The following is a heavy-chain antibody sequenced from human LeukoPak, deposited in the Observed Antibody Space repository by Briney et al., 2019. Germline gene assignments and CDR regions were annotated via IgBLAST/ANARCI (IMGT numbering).Heavy chain of an antibody. CDR3: ARDLTGEGYYDY. D-gene: IGHD7-27*01. J-gene: IGHJ4*02. CDR2: IYYSGST. CDR1: GGSISSGGYY. V-gene: IGHV4-31*03. Sequence: SETLSLTCTVSGGSISSGGYYWSWIRQHLGKGLEWIGYIYYSGSTYYNPSLKSRVTISVDTSKNQFSLKLSSVTAADAAVYYCARDLTGEGYYDYWGQGTLVTVSS.